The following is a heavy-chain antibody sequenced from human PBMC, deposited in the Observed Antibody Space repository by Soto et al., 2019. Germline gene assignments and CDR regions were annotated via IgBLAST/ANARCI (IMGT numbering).Heavy chain of an antibody. CDR2: MNPNSGNT. V-gene: IGHV1-8*01. CDR3: ARGTRQILWFGESRDAFDI. D-gene: IGHD3-10*01. Sequence: ASVKVSCKASGYTFTSYDINWVRQATRQGLEWMGWMNPNSGNTGYAQKFQGRVTMTRNTSISTAYMELSSLRSEDTAVYYCARGTRQILWFGESRDAFDIWGQGTMVTVSS. J-gene: IGHJ3*02. CDR1: GYTFTSYD.